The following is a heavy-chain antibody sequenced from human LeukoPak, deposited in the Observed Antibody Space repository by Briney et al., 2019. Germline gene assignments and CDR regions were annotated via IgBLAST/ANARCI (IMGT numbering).Heavy chain of an antibody. CDR2: INHSGST. Sequence: SETLSLTCAVYGGSFSGYYWSWIRQPPGKGLEWIGEINHSGSTNYNPSLKSRVTISVDTSKNQFSLKLSSVTAADTAVYYCARTLFFRAAGNWFDHWGQGTLVTVSS. D-gene: IGHD6-13*01. CDR3: ARTLFFRAAGNWFDH. CDR1: GGSFSGYY. V-gene: IGHV4-34*01. J-gene: IGHJ5*02.